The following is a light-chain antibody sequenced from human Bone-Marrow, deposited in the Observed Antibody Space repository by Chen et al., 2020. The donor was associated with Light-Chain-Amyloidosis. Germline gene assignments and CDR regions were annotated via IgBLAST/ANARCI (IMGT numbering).Light chain of an antibody. CDR2: EDD. CDR1: SASIATNY. J-gene: IGLJ3*02. CDR3: QSYQGSSQGV. V-gene: IGLV6-57*01. Sequence: NLMLTQPHSVTESPGKTVSISCTRSSASIATNYVQWYQQRPGSSPTTVIYEDDQRPSGVPDRFSGSIDRSSNSASLTISGLKTEDEADYYCQSYQGSSQGVFGGGTKLTVL.